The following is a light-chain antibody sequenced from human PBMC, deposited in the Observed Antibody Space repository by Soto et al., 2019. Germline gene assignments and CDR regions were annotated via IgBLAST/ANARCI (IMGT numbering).Light chain of an antibody. J-gene: IGKJ4*01. CDR2: VAS. Sequence: EIVLTQSPGTLSLSPGERATLSCRASQSVAANYLAWYQQKPGQAPRLLIYVASSRATGIPDRFSGSGSGTAFTLTISRLEPGDFAVYYCQQYGTSPLTFGGGTKVEIK. CDR3: QQYGTSPLT. V-gene: IGKV3-20*01. CDR1: QSVAANY.